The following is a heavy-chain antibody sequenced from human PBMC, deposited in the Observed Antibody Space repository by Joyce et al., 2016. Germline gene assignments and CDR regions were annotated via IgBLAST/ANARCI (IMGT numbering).Heavy chain of an antibody. D-gene: IGHD4-17*01. CDR3: ARGRNYGDQRRGDALDI. CDR2: INTGNGNT. J-gene: IGHJ3*02. V-gene: IGHV1-3*04. Sequence: QVQLVQSGAEVKKAGAAGKVSCKTSGYSFTNYDIHWVRQAPGQRLEWMGWINTGNGNTKYSEKFQGRVNITRNRSASTIYMELSSLRSYDTTLYYCARGRNYGDQRRGDALDIWGQGTMVTVSS. CDR1: GYSFTNYD.